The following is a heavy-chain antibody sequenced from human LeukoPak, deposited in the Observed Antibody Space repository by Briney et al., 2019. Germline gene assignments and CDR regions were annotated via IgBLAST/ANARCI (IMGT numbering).Heavy chain of an antibody. J-gene: IGHJ4*02. V-gene: IGHV3-23*01. CDR1: GFTFSSYA. D-gene: IGHD4-17*01. Sequence: GGSLRLSCAASGFTFSSYAMHWVRQAPGKGLEWVSAISSSGDTTLYVDSVKGRFAISRDNSKNTLYLQMSGLRPEDTAIYYCAKGDYGDYKLIDYWGQGTLVTVSS. CDR3: AKGDYGDYKLIDY. CDR2: ISSSGDTT.